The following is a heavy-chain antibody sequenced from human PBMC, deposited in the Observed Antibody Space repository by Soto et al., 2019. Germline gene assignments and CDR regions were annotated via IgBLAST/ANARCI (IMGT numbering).Heavy chain of an antibody. J-gene: IGHJ4*02. V-gene: IGHV3-11*01. Sequence: LRLSCAASGFTFSDYYMSWIRQAPGKGLEWVSYISSSGSIIYYADSVKGRFTISRDNARNSLYLQLNSLRAEDTAVYYCARDQGYYDSSGYFDYWGQGTLVTVSS. D-gene: IGHD3-22*01. CDR2: ISSSGSII. CDR3: ARDQGYYDSSGYFDY. CDR1: GFTFSDYY.